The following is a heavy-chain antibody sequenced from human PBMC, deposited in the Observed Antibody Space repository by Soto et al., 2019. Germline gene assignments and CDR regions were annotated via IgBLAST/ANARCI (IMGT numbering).Heavy chain of an antibody. CDR2: IYWDDDK. CDR1: GFSLTTSGVG. Sequence: QITLNESGPTQVKPRQTLTLTCTFSGFSLTTSGVGVGWIRQSPGKTPEWLELIYWDDDKRYGPSLTSRLTITKDTSKNQVVLTMADLDPADTATYYCAHRVLRTVFGLVTTTAIYFDFWGQGTPVAVSS. V-gene: IGHV2-5*05. CDR3: AHRVLRTVFGLVTTTAIYFDF. D-gene: IGHD3-3*01. J-gene: IGHJ4*02.